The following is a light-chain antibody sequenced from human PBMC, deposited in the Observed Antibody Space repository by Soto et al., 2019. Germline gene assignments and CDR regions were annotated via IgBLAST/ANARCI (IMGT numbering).Light chain of an antibody. Sequence: EIVMTQSPATLSVSPGEGATLSCKASQNVYNNLAWYQQRPGQPPRLLIYDASTWATGISARFSGSGYGTVFTLTISSLQSEDFAVYFCQQCRNWPLTFGGGTQVEIK. J-gene: IGKJ4*01. CDR3: QQCRNWPLT. CDR1: QNVYNN. V-gene: IGKV3-15*01. CDR2: DAS.